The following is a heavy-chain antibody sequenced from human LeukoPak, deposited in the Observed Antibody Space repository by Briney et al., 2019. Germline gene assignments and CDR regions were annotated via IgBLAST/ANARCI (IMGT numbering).Heavy chain of an antibody. CDR1: GGSFSGYY. D-gene: IGHD4-17*01. CDR3: ARGPYGDYPPYYFDY. V-gene: IGHV4-34*01. Sequence: SETLSLTCAVYGGSFSGYYWSWIRQPPGKGLEWIGEINHSGSTNYNPSLKSRVTMSVDTSKNQFSLKLSSVTAADTAVYYCARGPYGDYPPYYFDYWGQGTLVTVSS. CDR2: INHSGST. J-gene: IGHJ4*02.